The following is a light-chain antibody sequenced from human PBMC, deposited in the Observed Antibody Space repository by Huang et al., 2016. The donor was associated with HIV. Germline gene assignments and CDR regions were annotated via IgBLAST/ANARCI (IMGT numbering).Light chain of an antibody. V-gene: IGKV1-39*01. Sequence: DIQMTQSPSSLSVSIGDRVTMSCRASQTVDMYLNWYQQTPGRAPKLLIYAASNLQSDVPSRFSGTGSGTNFTLTISSLQPEDFVIYFCQQTYNVPRTFGQGTALEIK. CDR1: QTVDMY. CDR2: AAS. J-gene: IGKJ2*01. CDR3: QQTYNVPRT.